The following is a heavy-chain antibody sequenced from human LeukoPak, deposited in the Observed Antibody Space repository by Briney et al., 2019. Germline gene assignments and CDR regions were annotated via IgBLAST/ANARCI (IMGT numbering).Heavy chain of an antibody. CDR3: ARDIAAPGLFLDS. D-gene: IGHD6-13*01. J-gene: IGHJ4*02. CDR1: GFTFSSYW. CDR2: IKYDVSEI. V-gene: IGHV3-7*01. Sequence: GGSLRLSCAASGFTFSSYWMAWVRRAPGKGLEWVANIKYDVSEIYYVDSVKGRFTISRDNAKNSLYLQMNSLRAEDTAVYYSARDIAAPGLFLDSWGQGTLVTVSS.